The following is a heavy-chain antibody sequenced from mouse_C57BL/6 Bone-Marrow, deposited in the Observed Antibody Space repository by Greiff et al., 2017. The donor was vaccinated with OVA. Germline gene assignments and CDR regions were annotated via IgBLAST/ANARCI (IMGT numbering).Heavy chain of an antibody. CDR3: ARPWGYGYDWDYAMDY. J-gene: IGHJ4*01. V-gene: IGHV5-2*01. CDR2: INSDGGST. CDR1: EYEFPSHD. Sequence: EVKLMESGGGLVQPGESLKLSCESNEYEFPSHDMSWVRKTPEKRLELVAAINSDGGSTYYPDTMERRFIISRDNTKKTLYLQMSSLRSEDTALYYCARPWGYGYDWDYAMDYWGQGTSVTVSS. D-gene: IGHD2-2*01.